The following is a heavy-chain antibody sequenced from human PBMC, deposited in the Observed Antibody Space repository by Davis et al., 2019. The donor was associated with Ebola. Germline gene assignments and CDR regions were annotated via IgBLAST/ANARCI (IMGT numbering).Heavy chain of an antibody. Sequence: GESLKISCAASGFTFSDYYMGWIRQAPGKGLEWVSYISSSGSTIYYADSVKGRFTISRDNAKNSLYLQMNSLRAEDTAVYYCARGLIGYYYYYGMDVWGKGTTVTVSS. CDR2: ISSSGSTI. CDR1: GFTFSDYY. CDR3: ARGLIGYYYYYGMDV. D-gene: IGHD3-22*01. J-gene: IGHJ6*04. V-gene: IGHV3-11*01.